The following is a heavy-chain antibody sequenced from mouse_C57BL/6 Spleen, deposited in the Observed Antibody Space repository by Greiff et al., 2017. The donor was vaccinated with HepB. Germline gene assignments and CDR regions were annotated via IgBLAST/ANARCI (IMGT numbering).Heavy chain of an antibody. J-gene: IGHJ2*01. CDR2: IYPGDGDT. CDR1: GYAFSSYW. V-gene: IGHV1-80*01. D-gene: IGHD2-1*01. CDR3: ARRGDYGNYPGNFDY. Sequence: QVQLKESGAELVKPGASVKISCKASGYAFSSYWMNWVKQRPGKGLEWIGQIYPGDGDTNYNGKFKGKATLTADKSSSTAYMQLSSLHSEDSAVYFCARRGDYGNYPGNFDYWGQGTTLTVSS.